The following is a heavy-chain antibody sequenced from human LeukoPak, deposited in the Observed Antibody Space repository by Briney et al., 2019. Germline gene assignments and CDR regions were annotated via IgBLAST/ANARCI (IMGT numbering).Heavy chain of an antibody. V-gene: IGHV4-39*01. CDR2: IYYSGIT. D-gene: IGHD3-22*01. CDR1: GGSISSSSYY. Sequence: SETLSLTCTVSGGSISSSSYYWGWIRQPPGKGLEWIGSIYYSGITYYNPSLKSRVTISVDTSKNQFSLKLSSVTAADTAVYYCARRRSGYHYFDYWGQGTLVTVSS. CDR3: ARRRSGYHYFDY. J-gene: IGHJ4*02.